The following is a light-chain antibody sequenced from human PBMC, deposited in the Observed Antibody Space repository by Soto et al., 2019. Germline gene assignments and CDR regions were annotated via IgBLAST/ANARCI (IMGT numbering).Light chain of an antibody. V-gene: IGKV3-20*01. Sequence: EIVLTQSPGTLSLSPGERATLSCRASQSVSSSSLAWYQQKPGQAPRLLVYGASSRATGIPDRFSGSGSATDITLPISRLEPEDFAVYYCQQYGCSPRVTFGQGTKLEIK. CDR1: QSVSSSS. J-gene: IGKJ2*01. CDR2: GAS. CDR3: QQYGCSPRVT.